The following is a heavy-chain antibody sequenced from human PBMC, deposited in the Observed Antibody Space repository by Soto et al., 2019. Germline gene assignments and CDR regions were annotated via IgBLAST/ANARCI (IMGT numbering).Heavy chain of an antibody. CDR1: GFTLSSYN. D-gene: IGHD2-15*01. J-gene: IGHJ6*02. CDR3: ARHHGGGTWVVCISFCCVVES. V-gene: IGHV3-48*02. Sequence: EVQLVESGGGLVQPGGSLRLSCAASGFTLSSYNMNWVRQAPGKGLEWVSYIRGSRDTIYYAHSVKGRFTISRDNAKISLYLLMGHLRDEDTGVYYSARHHGGGTWVVCISFCCVVESWGQSSTVTVSS. CDR2: IRGSRDTI.